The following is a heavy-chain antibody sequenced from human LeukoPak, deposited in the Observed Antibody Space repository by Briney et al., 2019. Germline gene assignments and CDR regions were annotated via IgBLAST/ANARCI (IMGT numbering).Heavy chain of an antibody. J-gene: IGHJ3*02. CDR2: ISYGGRNK. CDR1: GFTFSNHG. D-gene: IGHD4-17*01. Sequence: PGGSLRLSCAASGFTFSNHGMHWVRQAPGKGLEWVAVISYGGRNKNYADSVKGRFTISRDNSKNTLFLQMNSLRIEDTAIYYCAREAVTTGSGDPFDIWGQGTLVTVSS. V-gene: IGHV3-30*03. CDR3: AREAVTTGSGDPFDI.